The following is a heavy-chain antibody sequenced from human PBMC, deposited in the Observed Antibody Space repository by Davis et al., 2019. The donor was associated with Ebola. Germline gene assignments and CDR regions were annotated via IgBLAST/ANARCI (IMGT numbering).Heavy chain of an antibody. Sequence: GESLKISCAVSGFTLRSCVVSWVRQAPGAGLELVSSMSTSGSKTDYGDSVKGRFNISRDDSMNTLFLQMNSLRAEDTAVYYCAKKIPGNNPFDSWGQGTQVTVSS. J-gene: IGHJ4*02. CDR2: MSTSGSKT. V-gene: IGHV3-23*01. CDR3: AKKIPGNNPFDS. D-gene: IGHD1-14*01. CDR1: GFTLRSCV.